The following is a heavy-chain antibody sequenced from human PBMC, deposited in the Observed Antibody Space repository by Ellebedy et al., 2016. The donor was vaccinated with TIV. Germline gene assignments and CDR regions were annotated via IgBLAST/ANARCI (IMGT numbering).Heavy chain of an antibody. Sequence: GESLKISCAASGFTLSNFAMSWVRQAPGRGLEWVSVISHLGLDTNLADSVKGLFTISLDISKSTLYLQMNSLRAEDTAIYYCAKGGGAYRPFDYWGQGTLFTVSS. CDR1: GFTLSNFA. D-gene: IGHD4-17*01. J-gene: IGHJ4*02. V-gene: IGHV3-23*01. CDR3: AKGGGAYRPFDY. CDR2: ISHLGLDT.